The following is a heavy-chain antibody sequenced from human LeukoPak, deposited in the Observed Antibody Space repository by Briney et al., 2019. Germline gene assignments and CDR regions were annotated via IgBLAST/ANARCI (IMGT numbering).Heavy chain of an antibody. CDR2: INPSGGST. CDR3: ARDVVATIAGYYFDY. V-gene: IGHV1-46*01. Sequence: ASVKVSCKASGYTFTSYYMHWVRQGPGQGLEWMGIINPSGGSTSYAQKFQGRVTMTRDMSTSTVYMELSSLRSEDTAVYYCARDVVATIAGYYFDYWGQGTLVTVSS. D-gene: IGHD5-12*01. J-gene: IGHJ4*02. CDR1: GYTFTSYY.